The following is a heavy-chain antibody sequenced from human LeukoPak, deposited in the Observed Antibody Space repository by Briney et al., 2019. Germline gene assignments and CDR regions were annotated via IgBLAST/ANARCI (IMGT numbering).Heavy chain of an antibody. CDR2: IYYSGST. Sequence: SSETLSLTCTVSGGSISSYYWSWIRQPPGKGLEWIGYIYYSGSTNYNPSLKSRVTISVDTSKNQFSLKLSSVTAADTAVYYCARVRGSGKYYYYYMDVWGKGTTVTISS. CDR1: GGSISSYY. J-gene: IGHJ6*03. D-gene: IGHD3-10*01. CDR3: ARVRGSGKYYYYYMDV. V-gene: IGHV4-59*01.